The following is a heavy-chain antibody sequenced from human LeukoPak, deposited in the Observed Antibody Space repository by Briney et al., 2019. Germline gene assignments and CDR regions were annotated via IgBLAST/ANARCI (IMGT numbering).Heavy chain of an antibody. D-gene: IGHD6-13*01. J-gene: IGHJ3*02. V-gene: IGHV4-59*08. CDR2: IYYRGST. CDR1: GDSYSSYY. Sequence: SDTQSLTCTVCGDSYSSYYWLWIRQPPGGGVEWLGYIYYRGSTNYNPSLKSRVTISVDTSKNQFSLKLSSVTAADTAVYYCARIGQQTDAFDIWGQGTMVTVSS. CDR3: ARIGQQTDAFDI.